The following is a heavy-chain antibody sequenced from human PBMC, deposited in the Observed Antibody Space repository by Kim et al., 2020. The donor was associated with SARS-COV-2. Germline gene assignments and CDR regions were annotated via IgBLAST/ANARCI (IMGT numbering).Heavy chain of an antibody. D-gene: IGHD2-8*02. CDR3: ARGRVVYAILSVVTKGYPYCMDV. J-gene: IGHJ6*02. CDR1: GGSFSGYY. CDR2: INHSGST. Sequence: SETLSLTCAVYGGSFSGYYWSWIRQPPGKGLEWIGEINHSGSTNYNPSLKSRVTISVDTSKNQFSLKLSSVTAADTAVDYCARGRVVYAILSVVTKGYPYCMDVWGQGPTDTLSS. V-gene: IGHV4-34*01.